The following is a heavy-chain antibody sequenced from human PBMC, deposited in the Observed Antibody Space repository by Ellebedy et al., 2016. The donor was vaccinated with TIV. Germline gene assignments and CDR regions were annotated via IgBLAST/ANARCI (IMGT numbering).Heavy chain of an antibody. D-gene: IGHD4-23*01. CDR2: ISYSGDVI. CDR1: GFTFSGYY. J-gene: IGHJ6*02. V-gene: IGHV3-11*01. Sequence: GESLKISCAASGFTFSGYYMSWFRQAPGKGPEWVSYISYSGDVIYYADSVKGRFTTSRDNAGNSVYLQMNSLRAEDTAVYYCARGGKGYDYGMDVWGQGTTVTVSS. CDR3: ARGGKGYDYGMDV.